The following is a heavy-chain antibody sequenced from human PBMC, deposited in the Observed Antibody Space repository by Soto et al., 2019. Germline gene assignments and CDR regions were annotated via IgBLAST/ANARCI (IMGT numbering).Heavy chain of an antibody. CDR3: AKDPNGDYVGAFDS. CDR2: ITGSGAGT. CDR1: GFTFSSYA. J-gene: IGHJ4*02. D-gene: IGHD4-17*01. Sequence: GGSLRLSCAASGFTFSSYAMTWVRQAPGKGLEYVSSITGSGAGTFYADSVKGRFTISRDNSKNTLYLQLNSLRAEDTAIYFCAKDPNGDYVGAFDSWGQGSLVTVS. V-gene: IGHV3-23*01.